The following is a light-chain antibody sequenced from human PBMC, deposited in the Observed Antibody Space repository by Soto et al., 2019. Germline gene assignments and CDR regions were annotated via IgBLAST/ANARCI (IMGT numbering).Light chain of an antibody. J-gene: IGKJ1*01. CDR3: QQYNKWPQT. V-gene: IGKV3-15*01. CDR1: QSVRSN. Sequence: EIVMTQSPATLSLSPWDRATLSCRANQSVRSNLAWYQQRPGQAPRLLIYGASTRATGVPTRFSGSGSGTEFTLTISSLQSEDLAVYHCQQYNKWPQTFGQGTKVDIK. CDR2: GAS.